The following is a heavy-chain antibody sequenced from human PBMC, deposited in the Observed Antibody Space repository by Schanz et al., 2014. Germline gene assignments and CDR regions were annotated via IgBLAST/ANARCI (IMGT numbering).Heavy chain of an antibody. J-gene: IGHJ4*02. CDR1: RFTVTNAW. D-gene: IGHD3-10*01. V-gene: IGHV3-66*01. Sequence: EAHLVESGGGLVKPGGSLTLSCAASRFTVTNAWMSWVRQAPGKGLEWVSFVHPGGSTYYPDSVKGRFTISRDSSKNTLYLQMNSLRPEDTAVYYCAKYRGYYRVSGSYRELEYWGQGTLVTVSS. CDR2: VHPGGST. CDR3: AKYRGYYRVSGSYRELEY.